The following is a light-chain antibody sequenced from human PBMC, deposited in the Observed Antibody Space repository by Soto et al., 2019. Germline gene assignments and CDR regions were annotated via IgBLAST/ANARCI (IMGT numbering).Light chain of an antibody. V-gene: IGKV1-9*01. CDR3: QNVNSYPWT. CDR2: AAS. CDR1: QGIDNF. Sequence: IQLTQSPSSLSASVGDRVIVTCRASQGIDNFLAWYQQKPRKAPKLLIYAASTPQSGVPSRFRGRGSGTDFTLTTTNLQPEDFATYYCQNVNSYPWTSGQGTKVDIK. J-gene: IGKJ1*01.